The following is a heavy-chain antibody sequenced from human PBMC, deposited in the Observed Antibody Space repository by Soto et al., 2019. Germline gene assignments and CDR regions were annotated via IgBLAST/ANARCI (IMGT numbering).Heavy chain of an antibody. CDR2: IYNSGSA. CDR3: AGMSFTGFGELFGNFYFYGLDV. D-gene: IGHD3-3*01. CDR1: GGSISSYY. V-gene: IGHV4-59*03. Sequence: QVQLQESGPGLVKPSETLSLTCNVSGGSISSYYWTWIRQPPGKGLEWIGHIYNSGSANYNPSLQSRVTISLDTSKIQFSLNLTSVTAADTAVYYCAGMSFTGFGELFGNFYFYGLDVWGQGTTVTVSS. J-gene: IGHJ6*02.